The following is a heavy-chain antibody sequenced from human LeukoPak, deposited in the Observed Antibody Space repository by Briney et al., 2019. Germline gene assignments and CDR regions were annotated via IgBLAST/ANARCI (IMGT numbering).Heavy chain of an antibody. J-gene: IGHJ5*02. CDR3: AKDAPGIAVAGTGWFDP. CDR1: GFTFSSYA. CDR2: ISGSGGST. D-gene: IGHD6-19*01. Sequence: PGGSLRLSCAASGFTFSSYAMSWVRQAPGKGLEWVSAISGSGGSTYYADSVKGRFTISRDNSKNTLYLQMSSLRAEDTAVYYCAKDAPGIAVAGTGWFDPWGQGTLVTVSS. V-gene: IGHV3-23*01.